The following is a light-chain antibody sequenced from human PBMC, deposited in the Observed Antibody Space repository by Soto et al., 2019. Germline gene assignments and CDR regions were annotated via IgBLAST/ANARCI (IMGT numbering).Light chain of an antibody. J-gene: IGLJ3*02. CDR2: EVS. Sequence: QSALTQPASVSGSPGQSITISCTGTSSDVGHYNYVSWYQQYPGKAPKLMIYEVSNRPSGVSNRFSGSKSGNTASLAISGLQAEDEADYYCSSYTTTISWVFGGGTKLTVL. CDR1: SSDVGHYNY. CDR3: SSYTTTISWV. V-gene: IGLV2-14*01.